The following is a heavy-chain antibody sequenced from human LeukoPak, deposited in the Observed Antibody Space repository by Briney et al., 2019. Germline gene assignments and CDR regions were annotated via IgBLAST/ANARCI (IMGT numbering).Heavy chain of an antibody. CDR2: IIPIFGTR. J-gene: IGHJ3*02. CDR3: ARDTRRQSSSGYYLMDAFDI. Sequence: SVKVSCKASGGTFRSYAISWVRQAPGQGLEWMGRIIPIFGTRNYAQKFQGRVTIITDESTSTAYMELGSLRSEDTAVYYCARDTRRQSSSGYYLMDAFDIWGQGTMVTVSS. CDR1: GGTFRSYA. D-gene: IGHD3-22*01. V-gene: IGHV1-69*05.